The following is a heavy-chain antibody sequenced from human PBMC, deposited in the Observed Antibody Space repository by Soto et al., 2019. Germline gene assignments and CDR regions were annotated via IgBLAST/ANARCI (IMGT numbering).Heavy chain of an antibody. CDR2: ISASGGST. V-gene: IGHV3-23*01. J-gene: IGHJ4*02. D-gene: IGHD1-26*01. CDR3: AKVLSSGSYSGALEY. Sequence: GGSLRLSCVASGFSITSLPIGWARQPPGKGLEWASAISASGGSTYADSVKGRFTISRDNSKNTLYLQMNSLRVEDTAVYYCAKVLSSGSYSGALEYWGQGALVTVSS. CDR1: GFSITSLP.